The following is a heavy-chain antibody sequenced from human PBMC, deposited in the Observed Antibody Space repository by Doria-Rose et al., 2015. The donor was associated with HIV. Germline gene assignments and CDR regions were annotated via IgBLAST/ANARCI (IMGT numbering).Heavy chain of an antibody. CDR3: ARAGDYDFQSGSYYFDY. CDR2: INHSGST. V-gene: IGHV4-34*01. D-gene: IGHD3-3*01. Sequence: QWGAGLLKPSETLSLTCAVYGGSFSGHYWNWIRQPPGKGLEWVGEINHSGSTNYNPLLKSRVTISVDTSKNQFSLKLSSVTAADTAVYYCARAGDYDFQSGSYYFDYWGQGTLVTVSS. J-gene: IGHJ4*02. CDR1: GGSFSGHY.